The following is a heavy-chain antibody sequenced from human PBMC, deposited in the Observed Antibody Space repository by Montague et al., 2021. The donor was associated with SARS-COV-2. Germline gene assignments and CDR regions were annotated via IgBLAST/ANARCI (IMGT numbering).Heavy chain of an antibody. V-gene: IGHV4-59*01. D-gene: IGHD3-3*01. Sequence: SETLSLTCTVSGGSISSYSWGWIRQPPGKGLEWIGYIYYSGSTNYNPSLRGGVTISVDTSKKQFSLKLSSVTAADTAVYYCARAGRVRFLEYGMDVWGQGTTVTVSS. J-gene: IGHJ6*02. CDR2: IYYSGST. CDR3: ARAGRVRFLEYGMDV. CDR1: GGSISSYS.